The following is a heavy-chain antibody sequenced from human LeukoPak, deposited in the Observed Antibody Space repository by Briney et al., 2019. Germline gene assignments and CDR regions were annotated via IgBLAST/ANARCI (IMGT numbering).Heavy chain of an antibody. D-gene: IGHD5-24*01. V-gene: IGHV1-46*01. Sequence: GASVKVSCKASGYTFTSYYMHWVRQAPGQGLEWMGIINFSGGTTSYPQKFQGRVTMTRDTSTSTVYMELSSLRSEDTAVYYCASRRDGSNYAAFDIRGQGTMVTVSS. CDR1: GYTFTSYY. CDR3: ASRRDGSNYAAFDI. J-gene: IGHJ3*02. CDR2: INFSGGTT.